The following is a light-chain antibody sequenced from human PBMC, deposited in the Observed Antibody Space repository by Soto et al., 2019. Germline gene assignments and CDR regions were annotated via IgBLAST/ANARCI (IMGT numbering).Light chain of an antibody. CDR3: QQYDNSPPWT. Sequence: EIVLTQSPDTLSLSPGERATLSCRASQSLSSSSVVWYQQKPGQAPRLVIYGASSRATGIPDRFSGSGSGTDFNLTISRLEPEDFAVYYCQQYDNSPPWTFGQGTKVEI. J-gene: IGKJ1*01. CDR1: QSLSSSS. V-gene: IGKV3-20*01. CDR2: GAS.